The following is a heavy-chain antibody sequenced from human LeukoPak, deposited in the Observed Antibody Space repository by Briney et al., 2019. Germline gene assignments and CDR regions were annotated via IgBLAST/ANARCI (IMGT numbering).Heavy chain of an antibody. V-gene: IGHV1-2*02. CDR2: INPNSGAT. D-gene: IGHD5-18*01. Sequence: ASVKVSCKASGFAVTGYYMHWVRQAPGQGLEWMGWINPNSGATNYAQKFQGRVTMTRDTSISTVYMELSRLRSDDTAVYYCTRGGPEGSGYSYGSHDYWGQGTLVTVSS. CDR3: TRGGPEGSGYSYGSHDY. CDR1: GFAVTGYY. J-gene: IGHJ4*02.